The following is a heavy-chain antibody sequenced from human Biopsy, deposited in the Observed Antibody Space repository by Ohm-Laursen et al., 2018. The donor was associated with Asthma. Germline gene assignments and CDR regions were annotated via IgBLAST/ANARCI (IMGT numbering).Heavy chain of an antibody. Sequence: SVKVSCKSLGGTFNTYVIGWVRQAPGQGLEWMGGINSVFGTTTYPQKFQDRVTITADDSASTVYMELSSLRSKDTAVYYCARKAGSCISRTCYSLDFWGQGTLVTVSS. CDR3: ARKAGSCISRTCYSLDF. CDR2: INSVFGTT. V-gene: IGHV1-69*13. D-gene: IGHD2-2*01. CDR1: GGTFNTYV. J-gene: IGHJ4*02.